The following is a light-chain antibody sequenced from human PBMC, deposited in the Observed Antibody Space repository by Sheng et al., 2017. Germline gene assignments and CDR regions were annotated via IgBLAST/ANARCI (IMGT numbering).Light chain of an antibody. CDR1: QNINNY. Sequence: DIQMTQSPPSLSASLGDSVTITCRASQNINNYLNWYQHKPGKAPNLLIYAASRLQSGVPSRFSGSGTGTDFTLIIYNLQPEDFATYFCQQSYDTPWTFGQGTEGGI. V-gene: IGKV1-39*01. J-gene: IGKJ1*01. CDR3: QQSYDTPWT. CDR2: AAS.